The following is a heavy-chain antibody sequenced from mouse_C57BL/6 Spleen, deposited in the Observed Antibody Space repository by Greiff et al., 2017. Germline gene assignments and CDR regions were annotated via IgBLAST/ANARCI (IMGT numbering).Heavy chain of an antibody. CDR2: INPSSGYT. J-gene: IGHJ4*01. CDR3: ARGEPQGIDY. CDR1: GYTFTSYT. V-gene: IGHV1-4*01. Sequence: QVQLQQSGAELARPGASVKMSCKASGYTFTSYTMHWVKQRPGQGLEWIGYINPSSGYTKYNQKFKDKATLTADKSSSTAYMQLSSLTSEDSAVYYCARGEPQGIDYWGQGTSVTVSS.